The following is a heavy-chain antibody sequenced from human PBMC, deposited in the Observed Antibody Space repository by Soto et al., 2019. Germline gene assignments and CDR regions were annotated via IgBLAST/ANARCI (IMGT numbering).Heavy chain of an antibody. D-gene: IGHD1-26*01. CDR2: IIPIFGTA. Sequence: SCAAYRGTIQIYALSCVRQAPGQGLEWMGGIIPIFGTANYAQKFQGRVTITADESTSTAYMELSSLRSEDTAVYYCARIGGATLEYWGQGTLVPVSS. CDR3: ARIGGATLEY. V-gene: IGHV1-69*01. J-gene: IGHJ4*02. CDR1: RGTIQIYA.